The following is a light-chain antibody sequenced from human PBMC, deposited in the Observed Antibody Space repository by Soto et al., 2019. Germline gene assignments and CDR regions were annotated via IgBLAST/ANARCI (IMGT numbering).Light chain of an antibody. J-gene: IGLJ1*01. CDR2: DVT. Sequence: QSVLTQPASVSGSPGQSITISCTGTSSDVGGYNYVSWYQQHPVKAPKLMIYDVTTRPSGVSDRFSGSKSGNTASLTISGLQAEDEADYYCSSYTSSSTPYVLGTGTKVTVL. CDR1: SSDVGGYNY. CDR3: SSYTSSSTPYV. V-gene: IGLV2-14*01.